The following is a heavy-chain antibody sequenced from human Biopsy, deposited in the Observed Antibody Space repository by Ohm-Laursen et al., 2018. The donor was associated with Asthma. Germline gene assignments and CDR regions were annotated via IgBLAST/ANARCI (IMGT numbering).Heavy chain of an antibody. D-gene: IGHD1-1*01. CDR3: VRDGTDDAFDI. CDR1: GFSFSNFA. V-gene: IGHV3-30*01. CDR2: ISKDASTQ. Sequence: PLRLSCAASGFSFSNFAIHWVRQAPGKGLEWVGVISKDASTQDYADSVKGRFPMARDNSKNTLDLRMNSLREEDTAVYYCVRDGTDDAFDIWGQGTVVSVSS. J-gene: IGHJ3*02.